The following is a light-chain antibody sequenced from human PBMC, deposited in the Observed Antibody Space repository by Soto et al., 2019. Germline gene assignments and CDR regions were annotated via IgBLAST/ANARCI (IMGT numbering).Light chain of an antibody. CDR2: DVT. J-gene: IGLJ2*01. V-gene: IGLV2-14*01. Sequence: QSALTQPASVSGSPGQSITISCTGTSSDVGDYKYVSWYHQHPGKAPKLMIYDVTDRPSGVSDRFSGSKSGNTASLTISGLQAEDEGDYYCSSYISSSTVVVFGGGTKVTVL. CDR1: SSDVGDYKY. CDR3: SSYISSSTVVV.